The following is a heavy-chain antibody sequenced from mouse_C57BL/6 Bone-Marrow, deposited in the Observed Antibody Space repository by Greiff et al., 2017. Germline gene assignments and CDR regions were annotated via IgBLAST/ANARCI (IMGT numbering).Heavy chain of an antibody. CDR3: TTDYGSSPDY. V-gene: IGHV14-4*01. CDR1: GFNIKDDY. D-gene: IGHD1-1*01. Sequence: EVQVVESGAELVRPGASVKLSCTASGFNIKDDYMHWVKQRPEQGLEWIGWIDPENGDTEYASKFQGKATITADTSSNTAYLQLSRLTSDDTAVCYCTTDYGSSPDYWGQGTTLTVSS. CDR2: IDPENGDT. J-gene: IGHJ2*01.